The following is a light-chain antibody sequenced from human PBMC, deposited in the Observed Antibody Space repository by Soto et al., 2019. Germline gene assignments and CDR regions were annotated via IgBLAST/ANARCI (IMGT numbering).Light chain of an antibody. Sequence: DIXMTQSPSYLCASVGDRVNMXCQASQEINKYLTWYQQKPGKAPKPLIAKSSDLEQVGPSRFSGSGSETGFTCTISSRQPDDFATYYGQQYESHPLTFGQGTRLEIK. CDR2: KSS. CDR3: QQYESHPLT. CDR1: QEINKY. J-gene: IGKJ5*01. V-gene: IGKV1-33*01.